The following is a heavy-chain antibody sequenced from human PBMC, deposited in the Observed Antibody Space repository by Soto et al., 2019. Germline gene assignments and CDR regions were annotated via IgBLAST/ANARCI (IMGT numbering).Heavy chain of an antibody. CDR3: AKVGMTTWGQVPESAFDI. D-gene: IGHD4-17*01. CDR2: ISGSGGST. V-gene: IGHV3-23*01. Sequence: GGSLRLSCAASGFTFSSYAMSWVRQAPGKGLEWVSAISGSGGSTYYADSVKGRFTISRDNSKNTLYLQMNSLRAEDTAVYYCAKVGMTTWGQVPESAFDIWGQGTMVTVSS. J-gene: IGHJ3*02. CDR1: GFTFSSYA.